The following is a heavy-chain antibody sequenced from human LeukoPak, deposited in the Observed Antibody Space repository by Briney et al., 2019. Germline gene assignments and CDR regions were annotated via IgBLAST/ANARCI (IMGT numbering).Heavy chain of an antibody. CDR2: ISSSTYYT. D-gene: IGHD5-24*01. V-gene: IGHV3-11*05. J-gene: IGHJ4*02. Sequence: GGSLRLSCAASGFALRDYYMSWIRQAPGKGLEWLSYISSSTYYTKYADSVKGRFTISRDNAENSVYLQMNSPRAEDTAVYYCARDLFRNSRRDAYNPLGYWGQGALVTVSS. CDR1: GFALRDYY. CDR3: ARDLFRNSRRDAYNPLGY.